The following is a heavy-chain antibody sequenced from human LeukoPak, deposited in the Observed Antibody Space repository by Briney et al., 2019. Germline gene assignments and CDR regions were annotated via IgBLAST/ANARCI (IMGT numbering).Heavy chain of an antibody. V-gene: IGHV3-7*01. J-gene: IGHJ4*02. CDR3: AGRSYSSTSDY. Sequence: GGSLRLSCAASGFSFSYYWMSWFRQAPGKGLQWVASMNQDGNIKYYVDSVKGRFTISRDNAKNSLYLQMSSLRAEDTAVYYCAGRSYSSTSDYWGQGTLVTVSS. CDR2: MNQDGNIK. D-gene: IGHD6-13*01. CDR1: GFSFSYYW.